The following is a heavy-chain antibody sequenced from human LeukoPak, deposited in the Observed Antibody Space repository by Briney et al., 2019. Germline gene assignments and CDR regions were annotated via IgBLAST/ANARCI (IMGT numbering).Heavy chain of an antibody. CDR2: IIPIFGTA. J-gene: IGHJ4*02. V-gene: IGHV1-69*06. CDR1: GGTFSSYA. Sequence: SVKVSCKASGGTFSSYAISWVRQAPGQGLEWMGGIIPIFGTANYAQKFQGRVTITADKSTSTAYMELSSLRSEDTAVYYCAREGDGGNPPGFDYWGQGTLVTVSS. CDR3: AREGDGGNPPGFDY. D-gene: IGHD4-23*01.